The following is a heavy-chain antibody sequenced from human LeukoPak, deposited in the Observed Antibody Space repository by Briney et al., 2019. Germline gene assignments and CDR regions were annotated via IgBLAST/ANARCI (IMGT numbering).Heavy chain of an antibody. CDR1: GFTFSSYG. Sequence: PGGSLRLSCAASGFTFSSYGMHWVRQAPGKGLEWVAVIWYDGSNKYYADSVKGRFTISRDDSKNTLYLQMNSLRAEDTAVYYCARGRWSVHYDSSEGMDVWGQGTTVTVSS. CDR2: IWYDGSNK. V-gene: IGHV3-33*01. J-gene: IGHJ6*02. D-gene: IGHD3-22*01. CDR3: ARGRWSVHYDSSEGMDV.